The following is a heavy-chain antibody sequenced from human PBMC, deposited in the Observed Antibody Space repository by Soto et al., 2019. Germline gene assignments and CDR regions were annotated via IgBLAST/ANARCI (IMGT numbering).Heavy chain of an antibody. CDR3: ARIASAGRGWDV. V-gene: IGHV3-7*01. CDR1: GFTFSSYW. Sequence: EVQLVESGGGLVQPGGSLRLSCAASGFTFSSYWMSWVRQAPVKGLEWVGNIKQDGSEKNYVASVEGRFTISRDNAEISLYLQMNSLRAEDTAVYYCARIASAGRGWDVWGQGTTVVVSS. J-gene: IGHJ6*02. CDR2: IKQDGSEK. D-gene: IGHD6-13*01.